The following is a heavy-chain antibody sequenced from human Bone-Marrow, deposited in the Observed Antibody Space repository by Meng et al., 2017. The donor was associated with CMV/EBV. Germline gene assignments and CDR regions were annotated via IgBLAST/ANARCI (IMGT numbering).Heavy chain of an antibody. CDR1: GGSFSGYY. Sequence: SQTLSLTCAVYGGSFSGYYWNWIRQPPGKGLEWIGEINHSGSTNYNSSLKSRVIISVDTSKNQFSLKLSSVTAADTAVYFCARGWSYCSTTSCSNGDYYYYYGMDVWGQGTTVTVSS. D-gene: IGHD2-2*01. CDR3: ARGWSYCSTTSCSNGDYYYYYGMDV. CDR2: INHSGST. V-gene: IGHV4-34*01. J-gene: IGHJ6*02.